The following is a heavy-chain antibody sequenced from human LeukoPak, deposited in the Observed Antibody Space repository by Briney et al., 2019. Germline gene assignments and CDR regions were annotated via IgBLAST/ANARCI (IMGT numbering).Heavy chain of an antibody. CDR2: IIPIFGTA. Sequence: SVKVSCKASGGTFSSYAISWVRQAPGQGLEWMGGIIPIFGTANYAQKFQGRVTITTDESTSTAYMELSSLRSEDTAVYYCASEFGEWELLLGGNAFDIWGQGTMVTVSS. CDR3: ASEFGEWELLLGGNAFDI. V-gene: IGHV1-69*05. CDR1: GGTFSSYA. J-gene: IGHJ3*02. D-gene: IGHD1-26*01.